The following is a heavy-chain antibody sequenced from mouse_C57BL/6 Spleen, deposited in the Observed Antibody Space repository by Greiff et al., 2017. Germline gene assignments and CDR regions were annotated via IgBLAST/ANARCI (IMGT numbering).Heavy chain of an antibody. CDR3: ARHDDYDRAWFAY. CDR1: GFSLTSYG. J-gene: IGHJ3*01. CDR2: IWSDGST. V-gene: IGHV2-6-1*01. D-gene: IGHD2-4*01. Sequence: QVQLKESGPGLVAPSQSLSITCTVSGFSLTSYGVHWVRQPPGKGLEWLVVIWSDGSTTYNSALKSRLSISKDNSKSQVFLKMNSLQTDDTAMYYCARHDDYDRAWFAYWGQGTLVTVSA.